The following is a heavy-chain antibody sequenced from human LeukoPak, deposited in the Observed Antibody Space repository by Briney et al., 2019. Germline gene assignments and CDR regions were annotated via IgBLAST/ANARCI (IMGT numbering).Heavy chain of an antibody. CDR2: IYSGGST. CDR1: GFTVSSNY. Sequence: GGSLRLSCAASGFTVSSNYMSWVRQAPGKGLEWVSVIYSGGSTYYADSVKGRFTISRHNSKNTLYLQMSSLRAEDTAVYYCARGLFGVVISPYYFDYWGQGTLVTVSS. V-gene: IGHV3-53*04. J-gene: IGHJ4*02. CDR3: ARGLFGVVISPYYFDY. D-gene: IGHD3-3*01.